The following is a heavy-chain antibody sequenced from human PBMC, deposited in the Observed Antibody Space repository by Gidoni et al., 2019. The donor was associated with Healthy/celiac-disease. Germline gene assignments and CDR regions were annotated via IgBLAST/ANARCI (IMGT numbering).Heavy chain of an antibody. CDR1: GFTFSSYS. D-gene: IGHD3-16*01. Sequence: EVQLVESGGGLVQPGWSLRLSCAASGFTFSSYSMNWVRQAPGKGLEWFSYISSSSSTIYYADSVKGRFTISRDNAKNSLYLQMNSLRDEDTAVYYGARVWRYYYYGMDVWGQGTTVTVSS. CDR2: ISSSSSTI. CDR3: ARVWRYYYYGMDV. V-gene: IGHV3-48*02. J-gene: IGHJ6*02.